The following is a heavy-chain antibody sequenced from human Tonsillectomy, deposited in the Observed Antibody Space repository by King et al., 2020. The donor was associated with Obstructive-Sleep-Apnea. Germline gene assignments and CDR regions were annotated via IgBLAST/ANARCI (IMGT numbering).Heavy chain of an antibody. V-gene: IGHV3-11*04. CDR1: GFTFSDYY. D-gene: IGHD6-6*01. Sequence: VQLVESGGGLVKPGGSLRLSCAASGFTFSDYYMSWIRQAPGKGLEWVSYISSSATYISYVDSVKGRFTISRDNAKNSLYLQMLTLRAEDTAVYYCAKLGGDSPSSQSDYWGQGTLVTVSS. CDR3: AKLGGDSPSSQSDY. J-gene: IGHJ4*02. CDR2: ISSSATYI.